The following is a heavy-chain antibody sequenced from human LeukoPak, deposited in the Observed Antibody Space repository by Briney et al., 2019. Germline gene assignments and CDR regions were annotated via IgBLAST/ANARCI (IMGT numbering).Heavy chain of an antibody. V-gene: IGHV1-2*02. CDR1: RYTFTGYY. J-gene: IGHJ4*02. CDR3: ALCSGGSCYSFDY. Sequence: ASVKVSCKASRYTFTGYYIHWVRQAPGQGLEWMGWINPNSGGTNYAQKFQGRVTMTRDTSISTAYMELSRLSSDDTAVYYCALCSGGSCYSFDYWGQGTLVTVSS. D-gene: IGHD2-15*01. CDR2: INPNSGGT.